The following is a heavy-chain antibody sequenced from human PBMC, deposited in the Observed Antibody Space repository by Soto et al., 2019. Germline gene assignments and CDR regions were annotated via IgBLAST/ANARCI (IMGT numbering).Heavy chain of an antibody. D-gene: IGHD1-1*01. CDR1: GFTFSKYA. V-gene: IGHV3-23*01. CDR2: ISGSGGST. CDR3: AKDILKTGLDGFEI. Sequence: EVQLLESGGGTVPPGGSLRLSCAASGFTFSKYAMSWVRQAPGRGLEWVLAISGSGGSTYHADSVKGRFAISRDNSKNRLFMQMNSLRAEDTAINYCAKDILKTGLDGFEIWGLGTMVTVSS. J-gene: IGHJ3*02.